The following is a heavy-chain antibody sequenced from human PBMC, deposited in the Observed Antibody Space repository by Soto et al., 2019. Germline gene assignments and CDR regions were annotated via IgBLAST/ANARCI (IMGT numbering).Heavy chain of an antibody. J-gene: IGHJ3*02. Sequence: PGGSLRLSCAASGFSFSLYSMSWVRQAPGKGLEWVSYISGSSSTIYYADSVKGRFTISRDNAKNSLYLQMNSLRAEDTAVYYCARPRPYSSGYDAFDIWGQGTMVTVSS. V-gene: IGHV3-48*04. CDR3: ARPRPYSSGYDAFDI. D-gene: IGHD6-19*01. CDR2: ISGSSSTI. CDR1: GFSFSLYS.